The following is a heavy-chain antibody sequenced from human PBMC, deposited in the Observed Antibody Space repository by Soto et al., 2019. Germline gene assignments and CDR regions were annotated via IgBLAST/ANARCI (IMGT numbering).Heavy chain of an antibody. CDR1: GFTFSSYG. D-gene: IGHD2-2*01. V-gene: IGHV3-30*18. J-gene: IGHJ6*02. CDR3: AKDLDIVVVPESTTFYGTEV. CDR2: ISYDGSNK. Sequence: PGGSPRLSCAASGFTFSSYGMHWVRQAPGKGLEWVAVISYDGSNKYYADSVKGRFTISRDNSKNTLYLQMNSLRAEDTAVYYCAKDLDIVVVPESTTFYGTEVWGQETTVNPSS.